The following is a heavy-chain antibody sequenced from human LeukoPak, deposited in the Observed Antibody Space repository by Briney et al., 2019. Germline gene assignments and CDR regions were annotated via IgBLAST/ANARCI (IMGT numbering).Heavy chain of an antibody. CDR2: INPNSGGT. Sequence: ASVKVSCKASGYTFTGYYTHWVRQAPGQGLEWMGWINPNSGGTNYAQKFQGRVTMTRDTSISTAYMELSRLRSDDTAVYYCARTGIAAAGTWGDYWGQGTLVTVSS. CDR1: GYTFTGYY. D-gene: IGHD6-13*01. J-gene: IGHJ4*02. V-gene: IGHV1-2*02. CDR3: ARTGIAAAGTWGDY.